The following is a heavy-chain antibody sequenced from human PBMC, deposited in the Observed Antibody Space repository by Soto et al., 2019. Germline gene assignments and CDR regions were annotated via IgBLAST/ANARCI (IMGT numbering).Heavy chain of an antibody. CDR1: GITFINAW. CDR3: AKDRTFGGNNPTGMDV. D-gene: IGHD2-15*01. Sequence: EKQLVESGGGLVKPGESLRLSCAVSGITFINAWMSWARQAPGKGLEWVGRIKSKANAETTDYAAPVKGRFTISRDNSKNTLYLQMNSLRAEDTAVYYCAKDRTFGGNNPTGMDVWGQGTTVTVSS. V-gene: IGHV3-15*01. CDR2: IKSKANAETT. J-gene: IGHJ6*02.